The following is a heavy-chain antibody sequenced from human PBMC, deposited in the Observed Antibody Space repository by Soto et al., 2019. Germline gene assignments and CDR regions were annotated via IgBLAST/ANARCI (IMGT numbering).Heavy chain of an antibody. CDR1: GFTFSSYV. CDR3: ARAEGNCAGGNCYRYFDY. V-gene: IGHV3-23*01. Sequence: SLRLSCAASGFTFSSYVMRWVRQAPGKGLEWVSSISSSKTYYADSVKGRFTISRDNSKSTLYLQMNSLRAEDTAVYFCARAEGNCAGGNCYRYFDYWGQGTLVTVSS. J-gene: IGHJ4*02. CDR2: ISSSKT. D-gene: IGHD2-15*01.